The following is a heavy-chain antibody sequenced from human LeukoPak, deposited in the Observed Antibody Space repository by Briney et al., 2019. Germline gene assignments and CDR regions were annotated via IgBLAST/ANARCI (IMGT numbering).Heavy chain of an antibody. Sequence: SETLSLTCTVSGGSISSGSYYWGWIRQPPGKGLEWIGSIYYSGSTYYNPSLKSRVTISVDTSKNQFSLKLSSVTAADTAVYYCARPSVDTAMVTSWFDPWGQGTLVTVSS. J-gene: IGHJ5*02. CDR1: GGSISSGSYY. D-gene: IGHD5-18*01. CDR2: IYYSGST. CDR3: ARPSVDTAMVTSWFDP. V-gene: IGHV4-39*01.